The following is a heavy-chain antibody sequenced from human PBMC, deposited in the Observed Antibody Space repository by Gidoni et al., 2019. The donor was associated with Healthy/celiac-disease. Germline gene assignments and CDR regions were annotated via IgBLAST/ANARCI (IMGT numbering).Heavy chain of an antibody. Sequence: QVPLQESGPGLVTPSETLSLTCAVSGYSITSGYYWGWIRQPPGKGLEWIGSIYHSGSTYYNPSLKSRVTISVDTSKNQFSLKLSSVTAADTAVYYCARAPPITMIVVVITPSWFDPWGQGTLVTVSS. CDR1: GYSITSGYY. V-gene: IGHV4-38-2*01. CDR3: ARAPPITMIVVVITPSWFDP. CDR2: IYHSGST. J-gene: IGHJ5*02. D-gene: IGHD3-22*01.